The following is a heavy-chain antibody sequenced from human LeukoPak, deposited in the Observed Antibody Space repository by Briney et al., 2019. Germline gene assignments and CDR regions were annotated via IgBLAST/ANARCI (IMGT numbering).Heavy chain of an antibody. Sequence: SGPTLVKPTQTFTLTCTFSGFSLSTSGVGVGWIRQPPGKALEWLALIYWDDDKRYSPSLKSRLTITKDTSKNQVVLTMTNMDPVDTAAYYCAHRHSSGSVDAFDTWGQGTMVTVSS. CDR1: GFSLSTSGVG. J-gene: IGHJ3*02. V-gene: IGHV2-5*02. CDR2: IYWDDDK. D-gene: IGHD3-22*01. CDR3: AHRHSSGSVDAFDT.